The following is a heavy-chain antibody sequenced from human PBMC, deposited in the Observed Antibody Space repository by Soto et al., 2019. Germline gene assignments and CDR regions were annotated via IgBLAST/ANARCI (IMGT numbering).Heavy chain of an antibody. CDR3: ARGLKAAAVTYNWFDP. D-gene: IGHD6-13*01. V-gene: IGHV4-34*01. Sequence: QVQLPKWGAGLLKPEETLSLTCAVYGGSFSGYYWSWIRQPPGKGLEWIGEINHSGSTNYNPSLKSRVTISVDTSKNQFSLKLSSVTAADTAVYYCARGLKAAAVTYNWFDPWGQGTLVTVSS. CDR1: GGSFSGYY. J-gene: IGHJ5*02. CDR2: INHSGST.